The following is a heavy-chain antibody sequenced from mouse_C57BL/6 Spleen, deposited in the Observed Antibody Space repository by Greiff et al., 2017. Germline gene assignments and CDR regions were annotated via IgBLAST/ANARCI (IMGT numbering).Heavy chain of an antibody. CDR3: ARPPLYGSSYWYFDV. J-gene: IGHJ1*03. CDR1: GYAFSSYW. D-gene: IGHD1-1*01. V-gene: IGHV1-80*01. CDR2: IYPGDGDT. Sequence: VQLQPSGAELVKPGASVKISCKASGYAFSSYWMNWVKQRPGKGLEWIGQIYPGDGDTNYNGKFKGKATLTADKSSSTAYMQLSSLTSEDSAVYFCARPPLYGSSYWYFDVWGTGTTVTVSS.